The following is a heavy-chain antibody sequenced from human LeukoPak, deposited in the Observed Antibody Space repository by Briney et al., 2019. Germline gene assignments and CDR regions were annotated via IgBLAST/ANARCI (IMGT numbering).Heavy chain of an antibody. V-gene: IGHV4-39*07. CDR2: IYYSGST. D-gene: IGHD6-6*01. J-gene: IGHJ4*02. Sequence: PSETLSLTCTVSGGSISSSSYYWGWIRQPPGKGLEWIGSIYYSGSTYYNPSLKSRVTISVDTSKNQFSLKLSSVTAADTAVYYCARVSRIAARTDYWGQGTLVTVSS. CDR1: GGSISSSSYY. CDR3: ARVSRIAARTDY.